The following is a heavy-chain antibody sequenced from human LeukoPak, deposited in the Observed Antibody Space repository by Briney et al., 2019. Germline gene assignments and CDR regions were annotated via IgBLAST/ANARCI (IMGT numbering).Heavy chain of an antibody. CDR2: INPNSGGT. Sequence: GASVKVSCKASGYTFTGYYMHWVRQAPGQGLEWMGWINPNSGGTNYAQKFQGRVTMTRNTSISTAYMELSSLRSEDTAVYYCARGSGPYYYYYMDVWGKGTTVTVSS. D-gene: IGHD6-19*01. CDR1: GYTFTGYY. CDR3: ARGSGPYYYYYMDV. V-gene: IGHV1-2*02. J-gene: IGHJ6*03.